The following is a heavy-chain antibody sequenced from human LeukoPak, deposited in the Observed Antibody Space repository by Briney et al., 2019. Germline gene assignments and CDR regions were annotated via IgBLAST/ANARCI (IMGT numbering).Heavy chain of an antibody. Sequence: ASVKLSCKAARYTFTRSGIIWAREAPGHGLEGMGWSSVYNGNTNYAQKLQGRVTMTTATSTSTAYKELRSLRSDDTAAYYCARGGAIVVVTPKGIDYWGQGTLVTVSS. CDR1: RYTFTRSG. J-gene: IGHJ4*02. CDR2: SSVYNGNT. V-gene: IGHV1-18*01. D-gene: IGHD2-21*01. CDR3: ARGGAIVVVTPKGIDY.